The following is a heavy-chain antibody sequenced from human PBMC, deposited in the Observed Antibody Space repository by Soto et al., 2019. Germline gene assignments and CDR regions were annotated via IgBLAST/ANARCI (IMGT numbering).Heavy chain of an antibody. D-gene: IGHD3-10*01. CDR3: ARVFGFGGMDV. Sequence: SKTLSLTCTVSGASINSAEYYWGWIRQHPGKGLEWIGYIYYSGSTYYNPSLKSRVTISVDTSKNQFSLKLSSVTAADTAVYYCARVFGFGGMDVWGQGTTVTVSS. CDR1: GASINSAEYY. CDR2: IYYSGST. J-gene: IGHJ6*02. V-gene: IGHV4-31*03.